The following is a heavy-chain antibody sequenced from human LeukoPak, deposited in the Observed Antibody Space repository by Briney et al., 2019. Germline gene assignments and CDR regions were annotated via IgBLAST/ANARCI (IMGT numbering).Heavy chain of an antibody. J-gene: IGHJ4*02. CDR2: INHSGST. CDR3: ARGYSSSWYRSPFDY. V-gene: IGHV4-34*01. D-gene: IGHD6-13*01. Sequence: PSETLSLTCAVYGGSFSGYYWSWIRQPPGKGLEWIGEINHSGSTNYNPSLKSRVTISVDTSKNQFSLKLSSVTAADTAVYYCARGYSSSWYRSPFDYWGQGTLVTVSS. CDR1: GGSFSGYY.